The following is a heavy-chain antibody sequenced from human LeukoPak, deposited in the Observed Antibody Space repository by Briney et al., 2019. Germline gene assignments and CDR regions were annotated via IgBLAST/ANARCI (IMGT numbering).Heavy chain of an antibody. Sequence: ASVKVSCKASGGTFSSYAIRWVRQAPGQVLEWMGRIIPILGIANYAQKFQGRVTITADKSTSTAYMELSSLRSEDTAVYYCARDSGRYCSGGSCSTAYYYGMDVWGQGTTVTVSS. CDR2: IIPILGIA. V-gene: IGHV1-69*04. CDR3: ARDSGRYCSGGSCSTAYYYGMDV. D-gene: IGHD2-15*01. CDR1: GGTFSSYA. J-gene: IGHJ6*02.